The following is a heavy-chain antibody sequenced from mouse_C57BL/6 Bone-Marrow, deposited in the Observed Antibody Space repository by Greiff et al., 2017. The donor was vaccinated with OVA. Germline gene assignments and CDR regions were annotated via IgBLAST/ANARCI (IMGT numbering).Heavy chain of an antibody. Sequence: QVQLQQPGAELVRPGSSVKLSCKASGYTFTSYWMHWVKQRPIQGLEWIGNIDPSDSETHYNQKFKDKATLTVDKSSSTAYMQLSSLTSEDSAVYYCARRGDYYSSSFDYWGQGTTLTVSS. CDR2: IDPSDSET. D-gene: IGHD1-1*01. CDR1: GYTFTSYW. CDR3: ARRGDYYSSSFDY. V-gene: IGHV1-52*01. J-gene: IGHJ2*01.